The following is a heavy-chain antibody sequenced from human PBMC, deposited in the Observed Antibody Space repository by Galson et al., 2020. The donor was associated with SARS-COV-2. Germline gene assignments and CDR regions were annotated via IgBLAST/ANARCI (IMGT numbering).Heavy chain of an antibody. J-gene: IGHJ4*02. CDR1: GYTFTSYD. Sequence: ASVKVSCKASGYTFTSYDINWVRQATGQGLAWMGWMNPNSANTGYAQKFQGRVTMTRNTSISTAYMELSSLRSEGTAVYYCARGSKGAWFGESRALGYWGQGTLVTVSS. CDR3: ARGSKGAWFGESRALGY. D-gene: IGHD3-10*01. CDR2: MNPNSANT. V-gene: IGHV1-8*01.